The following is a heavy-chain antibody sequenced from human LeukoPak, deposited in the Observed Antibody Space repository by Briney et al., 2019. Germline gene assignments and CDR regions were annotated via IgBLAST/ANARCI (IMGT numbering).Heavy chain of an antibody. J-gene: IGHJ4*02. V-gene: IGHV3-23*01. Sequence: PGGSLRLSCAASGFTFSSYAMNWVRQAPGKGLEWVSGISGNGGDTYYADPVKGRFTISRDNSKNTVYLQMNSLRVEDTAVYYCAGRKQWPPGSPFNYWGQGTLVTVSS. D-gene: IGHD6-19*01. CDR2: ISGNGGDT. CDR1: GFTFSSYA. CDR3: AGRKQWPPGSPFNY.